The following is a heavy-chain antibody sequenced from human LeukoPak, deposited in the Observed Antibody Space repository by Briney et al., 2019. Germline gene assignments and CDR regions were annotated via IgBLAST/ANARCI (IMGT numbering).Heavy chain of an antibody. D-gene: IGHD4-17*01. CDR3: AKDLTLRGDYAELGY. J-gene: IGHJ4*02. CDR1: GFTFSSYA. V-gene: IGHV3-23*01. Sequence: GGSLRLSCAASGFTFSSYAMSWVRQAPGKGLEWVSAISGSGGSTYYADSVKGRFTISRDNSKNTLYLQMNCLRAEDTAVYYCAKDLTLRGDYAELGYWGQGTLVTVSS. CDR2: ISGSGGST.